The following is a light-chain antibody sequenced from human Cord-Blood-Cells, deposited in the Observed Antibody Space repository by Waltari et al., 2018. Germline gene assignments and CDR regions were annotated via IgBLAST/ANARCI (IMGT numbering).Light chain of an antibody. CDR3: QQSYSTLMYT. V-gene: IGKV1-39*01. CDR1: QSISSY. CDR2: AAS. Sequence: DIQMTQSPSSLYASVGDSVTITCRASQSISSYLNWYQQKPGKAPKLLIYAASSLQSGVPSRFSGSGSGTDFTLTISSLQPEDFATYYCQQSYSTLMYTFGQGTKLEIK. J-gene: IGKJ2*01.